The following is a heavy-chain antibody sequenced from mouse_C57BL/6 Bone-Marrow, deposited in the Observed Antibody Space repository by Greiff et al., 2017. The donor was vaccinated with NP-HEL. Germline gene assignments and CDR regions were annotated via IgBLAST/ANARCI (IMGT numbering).Heavy chain of an antibody. Sequence: VKLVESGPGLVQPSQSLSITCTVSGFSLTSYGVHWVRQPPGKGLEWLGVIWSGGSTDYNAAFISRLSISKDNSKSQVFFKMNSLQADDTAIYYCAKNNWDWFAYWGQGTLVTVSA. CDR3: AKNNWDWFAY. CDR1: GFSLTSYG. D-gene: IGHD4-1*01. J-gene: IGHJ3*01. V-gene: IGHV2-4*01. CDR2: IWSGGST.